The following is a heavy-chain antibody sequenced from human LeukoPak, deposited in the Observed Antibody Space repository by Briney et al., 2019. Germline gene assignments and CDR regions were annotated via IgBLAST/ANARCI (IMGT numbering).Heavy chain of an antibody. D-gene: IGHD2-15*01. CDR1: GYTFTYYG. J-gene: IGHJ5*02. CDR3: ARDSDSWEVVAALEGTKLRNNWFDP. V-gene: IGHV1-18*01. CDR2: ISAYNGNT. Sequence: ASVKVSCKASGYTFTYYGLNWVRQAPGQGLEWMGWISAYNGNTNYAQKLQGRVTMTTDTSTSTAYMELRSLRSDDTAVYYCARDSDSWEVVAALEGTKLRNNWFDPWGQGTLVTVSS.